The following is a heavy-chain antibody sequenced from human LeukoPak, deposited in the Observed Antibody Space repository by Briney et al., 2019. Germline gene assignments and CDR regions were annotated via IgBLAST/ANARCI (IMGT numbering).Heavy chain of an antibody. CDR3: ARVDYGGFDS. Sequence: GASVKVSCKAPGYPFTDYHMHWVRQAPGQGLEWMGWINPNNGGTNYAQKFQGRVTMTRDTSIRAVYMELSSLRSDDTAVYYCARVDYGGFDSWGQGTLVTVSS. J-gene: IGHJ4*02. V-gene: IGHV1-2*02. CDR2: INPNNGGT. D-gene: IGHD4-23*01. CDR1: GYPFTDYH.